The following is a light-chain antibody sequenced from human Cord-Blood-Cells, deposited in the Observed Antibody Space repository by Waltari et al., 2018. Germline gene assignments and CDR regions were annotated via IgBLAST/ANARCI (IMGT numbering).Light chain of an antibody. CDR3: CSYAGSSTWV. V-gene: IGLV2-23*01. J-gene: IGLJ3*02. Sequence: QSALTQPASVSGSPGQSITISCTGTSSDVGXXXXXTWYQQHPGKAPKLMIYEGSKRPSGVSNRFSGSKSGNTASLTISGLQAEDEADYYCCSYAGSSTWVFGGGTKLTVL. CDR1: SSDVGXXXX. CDR2: EGS.